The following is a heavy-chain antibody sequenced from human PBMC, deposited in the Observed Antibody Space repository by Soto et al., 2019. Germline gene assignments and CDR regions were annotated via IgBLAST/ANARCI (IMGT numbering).Heavy chain of an antibody. J-gene: IGHJ4*02. CDR3: AKDETPALRVTMIVVVSCFDY. CDR2: ISGSGGST. V-gene: IGHV3-23*01. CDR1: GFTFSSYA. Sequence: GGSLRLSCAASGFTFSSYAMSWVRQAPGKGLEWVSAISGSGGSTYYADSVKGRFTISRDNSKNTLYLQMNSLRAEDTAVYYCAKDETPALRVTMIVVVSCFDYWGQGTLVTVSS. D-gene: IGHD3-22*01.